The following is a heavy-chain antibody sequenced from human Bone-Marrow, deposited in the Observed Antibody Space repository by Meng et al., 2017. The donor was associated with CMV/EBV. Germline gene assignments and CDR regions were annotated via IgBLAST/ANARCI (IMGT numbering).Heavy chain of an antibody. J-gene: IGHJ6*02. CDR1: GFTFSSYS. D-gene: IGHD5/OR15-5a*01. V-gene: IGHV3-53*01. Sequence: GESLKISCAASGFTFSSYSMNWVRQAPGRGLEWVSTIYDDGETYYADSVKGRFTISRDNSKNALYLQMHSLRAEDSAMYYCARAPRSTVFRGIDVWGQGTTVTVYS. CDR2: IYDDGET. CDR3: ARAPRSTVFRGIDV.